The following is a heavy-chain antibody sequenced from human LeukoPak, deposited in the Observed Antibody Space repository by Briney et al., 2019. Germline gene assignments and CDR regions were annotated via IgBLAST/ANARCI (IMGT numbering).Heavy chain of an antibody. Sequence: GGSPRLSCAASGFTFNSYVMYWVRQAPGKGLEWGAFIRYDGNNKYYADSVKGRFTISRDNAKNSLYLQMTTLRAEDTAVYYCARGQHGGTFGGVIVHVSGFDYWGQGTLVTVSS. CDR3: ARGQHGGTFGGVIVHVSGFDY. CDR2: IRYDGNNK. V-gene: IGHV3-30*02. CDR1: GFTFNSYV. J-gene: IGHJ4*02. D-gene: IGHD3-16*02.